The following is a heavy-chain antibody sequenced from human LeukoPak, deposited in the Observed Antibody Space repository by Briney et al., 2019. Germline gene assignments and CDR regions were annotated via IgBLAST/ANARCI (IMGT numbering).Heavy chain of an antibody. V-gene: IGHV4-39*07. Sequence: PSETLSLTCTVSGGSISSSSYYWGWIRQPPGKGLEWIGSIYYSGSTYYNPSLKSRVTISVDTSKNQFSLKLSSVTAADTAVYCCARGSAAFLDFDYWGQGTLVTVSS. CDR2: IYYSGST. CDR3: ARGSAAFLDFDY. J-gene: IGHJ4*02. CDR1: GGSISSSSYY. D-gene: IGHD6-25*01.